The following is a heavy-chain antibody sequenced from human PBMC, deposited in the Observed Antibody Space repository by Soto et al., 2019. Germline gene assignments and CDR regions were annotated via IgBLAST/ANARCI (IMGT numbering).Heavy chain of an antibody. CDR1: GFTFTSSA. CDR3: AADSHYDSSGSFGY. Sequence: ASVKVSCKASGFTFTSSAVQWVRQARGQRLEWIGWIVVGSGNTNYAQKFQERVTITRDMSTGTAYMELSSLRSEDTAVYYCAADSHYDSSGSFGYWGQGTLVTVSS. J-gene: IGHJ4*02. D-gene: IGHD3-22*01. CDR2: IVVGSGNT. V-gene: IGHV1-58*01.